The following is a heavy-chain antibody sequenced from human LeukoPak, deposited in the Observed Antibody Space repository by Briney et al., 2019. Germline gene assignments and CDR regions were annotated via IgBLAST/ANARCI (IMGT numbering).Heavy chain of an antibody. CDR3: ARDGPRDDSSGYFPYYFDY. D-gene: IGHD3-22*01. J-gene: IGHJ4*02. V-gene: IGHV3-30*03. CDR2: ISYDGSNK. CDR1: GFTFSSYG. Sequence: GGSLRLSCAASGFTFSSYGMHWVRQAPGKGLEWVAVISYDGSNKYYADSVKGRFTISRDNSKNTLYLQMNSLRAEDTAVYYCARDGPRDDSSGYFPYYFDYWGQGTLVTVSS.